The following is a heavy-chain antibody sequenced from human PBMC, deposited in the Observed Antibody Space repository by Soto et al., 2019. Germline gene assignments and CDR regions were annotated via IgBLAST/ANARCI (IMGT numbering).Heavy chain of an antibody. D-gene: IGHD2-21*02. CDR1: RFTFSNYA. CDR2: ISHSGTGT. CDR3: AKEQEMTPIRVLDF. V-gene: IGHV3-23*01. Sequence: GGSLRLSCAASRFTFSNYAMSWVRQAPGKGLEWVSAISHSGTGTYFADSVKGRFTISRDNSKNTVYLQMNSLRVGDTAVYYCAKEQEMTPIRVLDFWGQGTLVTVSS. J-gene: IGHJ4*02.